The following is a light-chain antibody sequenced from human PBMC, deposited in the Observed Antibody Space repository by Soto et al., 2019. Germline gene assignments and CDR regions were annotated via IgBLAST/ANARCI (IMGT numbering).Light chain of an antibody. CDR2: DVT. CDR1: RSDIGTYNY. J-gene: IGLJ2*01. Sequence: QSALTQPPSVSGAPGQSITISCTGTRSDIGTYNYVSWYQQHAGTVPKLMIYDVTNRPSGVSDRFSGSKSGNTPSLTISGLQAEDEADYYCSSYTPSSTLVFGGGTKLTVL. CDR3: SSYTPSSTLV. V-gene: IGLV2-14*01.